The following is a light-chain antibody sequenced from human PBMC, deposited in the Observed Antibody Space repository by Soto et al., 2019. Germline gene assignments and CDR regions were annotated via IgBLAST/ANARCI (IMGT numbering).Light chain of an antibody. Sequence: DIQMTQSPSSLSASVGDRVTITCQASQDISKYLNWYQQKPGKAPNLLIYDVSNLETGVPSRFSGSGSGTDFSFTISSLQPEDIATYYCQQYDNFPSWTFGQGTKVEIK. CDR2: DVS. CDR3: QQYDNFPSWT. V-gene: IGKV1-33*01. J-gene: IGKJ1*01. CDR1: QDISKY.